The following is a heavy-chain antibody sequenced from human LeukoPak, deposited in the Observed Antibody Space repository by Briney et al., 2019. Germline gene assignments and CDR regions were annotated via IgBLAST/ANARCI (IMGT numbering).Heavy chain of an antibody. V-gene: IGHV3-21*01. Sequence: GGSLRLSCAASGFTFSSYSMDWVRQAPGKGLEWVSSISGSSTYMHYADSVKGRFTTSRDNAKNSLYLQMNSLRAEDTAVYFCVRDDRRSSSSSDFDYWGQGTLVTVSS. CDR1: GFTFSSYS. J-gene: IGHJ4*02. CDR3: VRDDRRSSSSSDFDY. CDR2: ISGSSTYM. D-gene: IGHD6-6*01.